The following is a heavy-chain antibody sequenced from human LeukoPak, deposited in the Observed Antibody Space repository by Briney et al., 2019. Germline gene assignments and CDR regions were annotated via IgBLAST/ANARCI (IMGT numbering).Heavy chain of an antibody. Sequence: GGSLRLSCAPSGFTFSSYEMNWVRQAPGKGLECASYISSSGSTIYYADYVKGRFTISRDNAKNSLYLQMNSLRAEDTAVYYCAELGITMIGGVWGKGTTVTISS. CDR1: GFTFSSYE. CDR3: AELGITMIGGV. V-gene: IGHV3-48*03. D-gene: IGHD3-10*02. J-gene: IGHJ6*04. CDR2: ISSSGSTI.